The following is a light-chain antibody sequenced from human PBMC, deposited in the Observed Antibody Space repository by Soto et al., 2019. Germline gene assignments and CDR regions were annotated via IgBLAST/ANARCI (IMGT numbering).Light chain of an antibody. V-gene: IGKV1-33*01. Sequence: DIQMTQSPGSLSSSLGGRVTITCQASQNINNYLNWYQQKPGRAPKLLIYDASNLEAGVPSRFRGSGSGTDFTFTISRLRTEDIATYYCQQYENLPTFGQGTRLEI. J-gene: IGKJ5*01. CDR2: DAS. CDR3: QQYENLPT. CDR1: QNINNY.